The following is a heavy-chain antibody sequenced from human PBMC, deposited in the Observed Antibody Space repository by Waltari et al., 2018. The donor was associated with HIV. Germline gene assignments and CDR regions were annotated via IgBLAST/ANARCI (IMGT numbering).Heavy chain of an antibody. CDR2: ISSSSSYI. D-gene: IGHD6-13*01. V-gene: IGHV3-21*01. Sequence: EVQLVESGGGLVKPGGSLRLSCAASGFTFSSYSMNWVRQAPGKGLEWVSSISSSSSYIYYADSVKGRFTISRDNAKNSLYLQMNSLRAEDTAVYYCARDRNPGIAAADYWGQGTLVTVSS. CDR1: GFTFSSYS. CDR3: ARDRNPGIAAADY. J-gene: IGHJ4*02.